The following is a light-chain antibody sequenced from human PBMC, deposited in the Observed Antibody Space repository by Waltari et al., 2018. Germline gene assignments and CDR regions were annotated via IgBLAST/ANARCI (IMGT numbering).Light chain of an antibody. CDR1: NIGSKS. J-gene: IGLJ2*01. CDR3: QVWDSSSDHVV. CDR2: YDS. V-gene: IGLV3-21*04. Sequence: SYVLTQPPSVSVAPGKTARITCGGNNIGSKSVPWYQQKPGQAPGLVIYYDSDRPSGIPERFSGSNSGNTATLTISRVEAGDEADYYCQVWDSSSDHVVFGGGTKLTVL.